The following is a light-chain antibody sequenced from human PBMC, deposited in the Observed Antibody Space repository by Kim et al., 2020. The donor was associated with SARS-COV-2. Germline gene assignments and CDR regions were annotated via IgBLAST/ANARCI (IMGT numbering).Light chain of an antibody. CDR2: KTS. J-gene: IGKJ2*01. V-gene: IGKV1-5*03. CDR1: QSFSSW. CDR3: LQDYNYPYT. Sequence: DIQMTQSPSTLSASVGDRVTITCRASQSFSSWLAWYQQKPGKVPKLLIYKTSILESGVPSRFSGSGSGTEFTLTISSLQPDDFATYYCLQDYNYPYTFGQGTKLEI.